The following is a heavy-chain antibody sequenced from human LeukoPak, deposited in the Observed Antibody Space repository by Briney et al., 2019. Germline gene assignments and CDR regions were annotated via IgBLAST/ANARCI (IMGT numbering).Heavy chain of an antibody. V-gene: IGHV1-24*01. D-gene: IGHD2-2*01. J-gene: IGHJ4*02. CDR1: GYTLTELS. CDR3: ATAPLRSLDSSTFDY. CDR2: FDPEDGET. Sequence: ASVKVSCKVSGYTLTELSMHWVRQAPGKGLEWMGGFDPEDGETIYAQKFQGRVTMTEDTSTDTAYMELSSLRSEDTAVYYCATAPLRSLDSSTFDYWGQGTLVTVSS.